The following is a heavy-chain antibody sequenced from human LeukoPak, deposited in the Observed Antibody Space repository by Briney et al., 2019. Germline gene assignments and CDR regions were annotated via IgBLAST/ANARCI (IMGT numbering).Heavy chain of an antibody. Sequence: GGSLRLSCAASGFTFSSYVMNWVRQAPGEGLEWVAFIRDDGSNKHYAHSVKGRFTISRDNSKNTLYLQMSSLRAEDTAVYYCAKDHEWLFPYYFDFWGQGTLVTVSS. J-gene: IGHJ4*02. D-gene: IGHD3-3*01. V-gene: IGHV3-30*02. CDR2: IRDDGSNK. CDR1: GFTFSSYV. CDR3: AKDHEWLFPYYFDF.